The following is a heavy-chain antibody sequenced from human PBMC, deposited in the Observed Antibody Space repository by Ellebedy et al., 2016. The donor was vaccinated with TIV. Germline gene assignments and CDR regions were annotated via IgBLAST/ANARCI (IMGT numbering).Heavy chain of an antibody. CDR2: NSWSSYAT. CDR3: AKDRVPDTAMDYYYYHGMDV. Sequence: GGSLRLXXAASGFTFGDYAMHWVRQAPGKGLEWVSSNSWSSYATDYADSVNGRFAISRDNAKNSLYLQMNSLRVEDTALYYCAKDRVPDTAMDYYYYHGMDVWGQGTTVTVSS. V-gene: IGHV3-9*01. D-gene: IGHD5-18*01. CDR1: GFTFGDYA. J-gene: IGHJ6*02.